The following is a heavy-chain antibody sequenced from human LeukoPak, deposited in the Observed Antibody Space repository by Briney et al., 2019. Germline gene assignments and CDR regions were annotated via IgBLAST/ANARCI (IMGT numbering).Heavy chain of an antibody. CDR3: ARQVDIVANLYYYGMDV. J-gene: IGHJ6*02. D-gene: IGHD5-12*01. CDR2: INHSGST. V-gene: IGHV4-34*01. Sequence: SETLSLTCAVYGGSFSGYYWSRIRQPPGKGLEWIGEINHSGSTNYNPSLKSRVTISVDTSKNQFSLKLSSVTAADTAVYYCARQVDIVANLYYYGMDVWGQGTTVTVSS. CDR1: GGSFSGYY.